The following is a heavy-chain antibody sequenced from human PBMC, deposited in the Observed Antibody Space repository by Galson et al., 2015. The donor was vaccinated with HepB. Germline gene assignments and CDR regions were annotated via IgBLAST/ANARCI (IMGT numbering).Heavy chain of an antibody. J-gene: IGHJ4*02. V-gene: IGHV3-30*18. D-gene: IGHD3-10*01. CDR1: GFAFNRYG. CDR3: AKDGYYYGSGYFQMDY. Sequence: SLRLSCAASGFAFNRYGMHWVRQAPGKGLEWLAVISYEGNQKYYSESAKGRFTISRDNSRNTVYLQMSSLRIEDTAVYHCAKDGYYYGSGYFQMDYWGQGTLVTVSS. CDR2: ISYEGNQK.